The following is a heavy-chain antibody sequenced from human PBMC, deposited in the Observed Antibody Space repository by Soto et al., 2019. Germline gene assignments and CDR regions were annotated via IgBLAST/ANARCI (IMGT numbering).Heavy chain of an antibody. CDR2: IYPGDSDT. D-gene: IGHD2-15*01. CDR1: GYRFTSYW. Sequence: PGESLKISCKGSGYRFTSYWIGWVRQMPGKGLEWMGIIYPGDSDTRYSPSFQGQVTISADKSISTAYLQWSSLKASDTAMYYCARRGYCSGGSCNYYYYGMDVWGQGTTVTVSS. CDR3: ARRGYCSGGSCNYYYYGMDV. J-gene: IGHJ6*02. V-gene: IGHV5-51*01.